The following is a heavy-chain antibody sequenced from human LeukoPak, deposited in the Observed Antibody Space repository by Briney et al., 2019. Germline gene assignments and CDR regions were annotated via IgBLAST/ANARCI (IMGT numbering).Heavy chain of an antibody. Sequence: GESLKISCKGYGYSFTSYWIGWVRQMPGKGLEWMGIIYPGDSDTRYSPSFQGQVTISADKSISTAYLQWSSLKASDTAMYYCARPNYYDSSGYYYLYAFDIWGQGTMVTVSS. CDR3: ARPNYYDSSGYYYLYAFDI. CDR2: IYPGDSDT. J-gene: IGHJ3*02. D-gene: IGHD3-22*01. V-gene: IGHV5-51*01. CDR1: GYSFTSYW.